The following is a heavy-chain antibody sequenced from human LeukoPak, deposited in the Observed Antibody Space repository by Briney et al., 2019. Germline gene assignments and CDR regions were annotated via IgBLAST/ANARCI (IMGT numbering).Heavy chain of an antibody. D-gene: IGHD3-3*01. Sequence: SETLSLTCTVSGSSMSRYNWSLVRQPPGKGLERIGYIYYSGSTNYNPSLKSRVTISVDTSKNQFSLKLSSVTAADTAVYYCERDSTIFGVVMHQHSYYMDVWGKGTTVTVSS. V-gene: IGHV4-59*01. CDR1: GSSMSRYN. CDR2: IYYSGST. J-gene: IGHJ6*03. CDR3: ERDSTIFGVVMHQHSYYMDV.